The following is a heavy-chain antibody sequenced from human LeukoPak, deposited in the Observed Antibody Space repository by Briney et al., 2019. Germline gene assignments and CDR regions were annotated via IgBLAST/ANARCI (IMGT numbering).Heavy chain of an antibody. J-gene: IGHJ4*02. Sequence: GESLKISCKDSGYSFTTYWIGWVRQMPGKGLEWMGIIYPGDSDTRYSPSFQGQVTISADKSISTAYLQWISLKASDTAMYYCARLGGGNGRLSYFDYWGQGTLVTVS. CDR2: IYPGDSDT. V-gene: IGHV5-51*01. D-gene: IGHD2-15*01. CDR1: GYSFTTYW. CDR3: ARLGGGNGRLSYFDY.